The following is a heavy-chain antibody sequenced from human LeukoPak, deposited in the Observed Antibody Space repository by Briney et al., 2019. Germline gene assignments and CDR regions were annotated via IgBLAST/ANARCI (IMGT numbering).Heavy chain of an antibody. CDR2: MFTPGTI. J-gene: IGHJ4*02. V-gene: IGHV4-61*02. Sequence: SQTLSLTCTVSGGSVSSGIYYWSWIRQPAGKGLEWIGRMFTPGTINYNPSLKSRVTISLDTSKNQFSLKLSSVTAADTAVYYCAREANYYGSGSYFERTFDHWGQGSLVIVSS. CDR3: AREANYYGSGSYFERTFDH. CDR1: GGSVSSGIYY. D-gene: IGHD3-10*01.